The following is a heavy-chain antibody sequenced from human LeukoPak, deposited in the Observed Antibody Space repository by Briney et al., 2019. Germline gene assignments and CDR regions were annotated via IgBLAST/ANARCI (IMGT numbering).Heavy chain of an antibody. CDR2: ISSSSSYI. Sequence: GSLRLSCAASGFTFSSYAMHWVRQAPGKGLEWVSSISSSSSYIYYADSVKGRFTISRDNAKNSLYLQMNSLRAEDTAVYYCARIVVVVAGHDAFDIWGQGTMVTVSS. CDR3: ARIVVVVAGHDAFDI. J-gene: IGHJ3*02. D-gene: IGHD2-15*01. V-gene: IGHV3-21*01. CDR1: GFTFSSYA.